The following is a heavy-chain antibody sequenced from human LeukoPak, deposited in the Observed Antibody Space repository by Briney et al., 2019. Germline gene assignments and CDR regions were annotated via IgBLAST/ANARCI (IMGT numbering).Heavy chain of an antibody. CDR2: ISGSGGST. Sequence: PGGALRLSCAASGFTFSSYAMSWVRQAPGKGLEWVSAISGSGGSTYYADSVKGRFTISRDNPKNTLYLQMNSLRAEDTAVYYCAKPPLYYYDSSGYPFDYWGQGTLVTVSS. CDR3: AKPPLYYYDSSGYPFDY. CDR1: GFTFSSYA. V-gene: IGHV3-23*01. J-gene: IGHJ4*02. D-gene: IGHD3-22*01.